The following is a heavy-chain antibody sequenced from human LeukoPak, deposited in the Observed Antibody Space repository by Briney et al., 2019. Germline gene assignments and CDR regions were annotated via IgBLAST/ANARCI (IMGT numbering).Heavy chain of an antibody. D-gene: IGHD6-13*01. CDR3: ARGPGKSIAAAAYYYYYMDV. J-gene: IGHJ6*03. CDR2: IIPILGIA. Sequence: EASVKVSCKASGGTFSSYAISWVRQAPGQGLEWMGRIIPILGIANYAQKFQGRVTITADKSTSTAYMELSSLRSEDTAVYYCARGPGKSIAAAAYYYYYMDVWGKGTTVTVSS. V-gene: IGHV1-69*04. CDR1: GGTFSSYA.